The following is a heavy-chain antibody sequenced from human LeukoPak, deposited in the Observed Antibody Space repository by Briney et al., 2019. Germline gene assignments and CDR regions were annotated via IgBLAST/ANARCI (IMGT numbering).Heavy chain of an antibody. V-gene: IGHV3-21*01. J-gene: IGHJ4*02. CDR3: ARGEEKATITALDS. CDR1: GFTFRNYD. D-gene: IGHD5-24*01. CDR2: ISSSSSYI. Sequence: RPGGSLRLSCAASGFTFRNYDMHWVRQAPGKGLEWVSAISSSSSYIYYADSIKGRFTISRDNAENSLYLQMNSLRAVDTAVYFCARGEEKATITALDSWGQGTLVTVSS.